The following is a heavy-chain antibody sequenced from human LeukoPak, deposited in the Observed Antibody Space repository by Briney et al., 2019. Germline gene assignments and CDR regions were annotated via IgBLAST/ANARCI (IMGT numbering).Heavy chain of an antibody. CDR3: ARITYDFWSGYYMPDDP. D-gene: IGHD3-3*01. V-gene: IGHV1-18*01. J-gene: IGHJ5*02. CDR1: GYTFTNYG. CDR2: ISIYNGNT. Sequence: ASVKVSCKASGYTFTNYGISWVRQAPGQGLEWMGWISIYNGNTDYAQKLRGRVTMTTDTSTSTAYMELRSLRSDDTAVYYCARITYDFWSGYYMPDDPWGQGTLATVSS.